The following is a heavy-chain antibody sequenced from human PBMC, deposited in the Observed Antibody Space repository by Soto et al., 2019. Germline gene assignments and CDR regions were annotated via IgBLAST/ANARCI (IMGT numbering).Heavy chain of an antibody. J-gene: IGHJ4*02. CDR3: ARTSGYDLYDD. CDR1: GYTFTSYA. V-gene: IGHV1-3*01. Sequence: QVQLVQSGAEVKKPGASVKVSCKASGYTFTSYAMHWVRQAPGQRLEWMGWINAGNGNTKYSQKFQGRVTITSDTSAITAYTERSSLRSEVTAGHYCARTSGYDLYDDWGQGNLVTFPS. CDR2: INAGNGNT. D-gene: IGHD3-22*01.